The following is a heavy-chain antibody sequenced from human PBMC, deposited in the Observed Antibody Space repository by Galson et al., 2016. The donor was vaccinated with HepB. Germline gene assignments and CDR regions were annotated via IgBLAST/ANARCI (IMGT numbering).Heavy chain of an antibody. V-gene: IGHV4-59*01. Sequence: ETLSLTCTVSGGSMNHYYWSWIRQAPGKRLEWIGYIYYTGSTNYNPSLKSRVTIPVDTSKHQCPRKLNSVTAVDTAIYYCARENSGQLGVSFDDVSHGTPVTVSS. CDR2: IYYTGST. CDR3: ARENSGQLGVSFDD. J-gene: IGHJ4*01. D-gene: IGHD1-26*01. CDR1: GGSMNHYY.